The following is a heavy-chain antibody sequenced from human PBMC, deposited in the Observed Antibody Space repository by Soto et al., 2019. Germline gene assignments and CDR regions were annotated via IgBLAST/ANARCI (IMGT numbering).Heavy chain of an antibody. V-gene: IGHV3-23*01. J-gene: IGHJ4*02. Sequence: PGGSLRLSCAASGFTFSNYAMSWVRQAPGKGLEWVSGMSGSGGSTYYADSVRGRFTISRDYSKNKLYLQMNSLRAEDTAVYYCAKDRFGGYSYAPDYWGQGTLVTV. D-gene: IGHD5-18*01. CDR3: AKDRFGGYSYAPDY. CDR2: MSGSGGST. CDR1: GFTFSNYA.